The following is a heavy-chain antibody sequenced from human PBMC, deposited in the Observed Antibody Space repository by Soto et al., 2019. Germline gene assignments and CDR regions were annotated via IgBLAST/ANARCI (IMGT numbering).Heavy chain of an antibody. CDR2: IDAGGSDT. J-gene: IGHJ4*02. V-gene: IGHV3-74*01. D-gene: IGHD5-12*01. CDR1: GFAFSRFP. Sequence: PGGSLRLSCAASGFAFSRFPMHWVRQAPGKGLVWVSGIDAGGSDTTYADSVKGRFTISRDNSKNTLYLQMNSLRAEDTAVYYCAKDRDRVATCEDYWGQGTPVTVSS. CDR3: AKDRDRVATCEDY.